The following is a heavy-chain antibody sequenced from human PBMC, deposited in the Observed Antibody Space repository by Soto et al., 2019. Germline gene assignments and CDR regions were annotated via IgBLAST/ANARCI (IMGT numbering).Heavy chain of an antibody. CDR3: ARVDRGTIFGVVSLGYYYYYGMDV. CDR1: GFTFSSYA. CDR2: ISYDGSNK. D-gene: IGHD3-3*01. Sequence: PGGSLRLSCAASGFTFSSYAMHWVRQAPGKGLEWVAVISYDGSNKYYADSVKGRFTISRDNSKNTLYLQMNSLRAEDTAVYYCARVDRGTIFGVVSLGYYYYYGMDVWGQGTTVTVSS. J-gene: IGHJ6*02. V-gene: IGHV3-30-3*01.